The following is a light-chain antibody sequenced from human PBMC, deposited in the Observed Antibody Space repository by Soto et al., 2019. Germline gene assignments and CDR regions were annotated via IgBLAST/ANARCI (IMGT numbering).Light chain of an antibody. CDR1: QSISSY. Sequence: DIQMTQSPSTMSASVGYRATLTCRASQSISSYLNWYQQKPGKAPKLLIYAASSLQSGVPSRFSGSGSGTDFTLTISSLQPEDFATYYCQQSYSTLITFGQGTRLEIK. J-gene: IGKJ5*01. CDR2: AAS. CDR3: QQSYSTLIT. V-gene: IGKV1-39*01.